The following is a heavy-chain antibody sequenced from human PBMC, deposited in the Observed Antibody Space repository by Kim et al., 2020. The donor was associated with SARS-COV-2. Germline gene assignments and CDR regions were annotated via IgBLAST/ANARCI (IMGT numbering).Heavy chain of an antibody. CDR2: IKEDGSEK. V-gene: IGHV3-7*01. CDR3: ARDQNPAYGDFPY. CDR1: GFTFSTYW. D-gene: IGHD4-17*01. Sequence: GGSLRLSCAASGFTFSTYWMSWYRQAPGKGLEWVANIKEDGSEKYYVDSVKGRFTISRDNAKNSLYLQMNSLRAEDTAMYYCARDQNPAYGDFPYWGQGTLVTVSS. J-gene: IGHJ4*02.